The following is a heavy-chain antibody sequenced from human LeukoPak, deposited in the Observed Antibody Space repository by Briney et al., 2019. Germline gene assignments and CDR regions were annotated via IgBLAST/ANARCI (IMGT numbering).Heavy chain of an antibody. CDR1: GFTFSTYA. Sequence: PGGSLRLSCAASGFTFSTYAMGWVRQAPGKGLERVSAISGSGGSTYYADSVKGRFTVSRDNSRNTLYLQMNSLTAEDTAVYYCAKGPLVPSATYFFDYWGQGTLVVVSS. CDR2: ISGSGGST. V-gene: IGHV3-23*01. J-gene: IGHJ4*02. D-gene: IGHD2-2*01. CDR3: AKGPLVPSATYFFDY.